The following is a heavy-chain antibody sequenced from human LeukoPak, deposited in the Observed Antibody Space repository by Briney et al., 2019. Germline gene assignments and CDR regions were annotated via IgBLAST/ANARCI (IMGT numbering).Heavy chain of an antibody. V-gene: IGHV1-69*06. J-gene: IGHJ6*03. CDR1: GGTFSSYA. CDR2: IIPIFGTA. CDR3: ARGGGPSVASYYYMDV. D-gene: IGHD5-12*01. Sequence: GASVKVSCKASGGTFSSYAISWVRQAPGQGLEWMRGIIPIFGTANYAQKFQGRVTITADKSTSTAYMELSSLRSDDTAVYYCARGGGPSVASYYYMDVWGKGTTVTVSS.